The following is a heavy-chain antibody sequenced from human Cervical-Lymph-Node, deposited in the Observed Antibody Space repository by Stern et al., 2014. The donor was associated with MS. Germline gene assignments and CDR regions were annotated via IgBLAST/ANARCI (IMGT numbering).Heavy chain of an antibody. J-gene: IGHJ1*01. Sequence: QVQLVQSGAEVKKPGSSVKVSCKASGGTFSSYAISWVRQAPGQGLEWMGGIIPIFGTANYAQKFQSRFTITADESTSTASMELSSLRAEDTAVYYCARIMLDDYGDPEYFQHWGQGTLVTVSS. V-gene: IGHV1-69*01. CDR3: ARIMLDDYGDPEYFQH. CDR1: GGTFSSYA. D-gene: IGHD4-17*01. CDR2: IIPIFGTA.